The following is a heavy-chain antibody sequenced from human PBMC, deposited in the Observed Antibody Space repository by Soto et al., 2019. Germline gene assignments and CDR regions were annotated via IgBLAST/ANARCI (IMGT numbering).Heavy chain of an antibody. CDR3: ARGYCSGGSCYRY. V-gene: IGHV4-39*01. D-gene: IGHD2-15*01. J-gene: IGHJ4*02. CDR1: GGSISSSSYY. Sequence: SETLSLTCTVSGGSISSSSYYWGWIRQPPGKGLEWIGGIYYSGSTYYNPSLKSRVTISVDTSKNQFSLKLSSVTAADTAVYCCARGYCSGGSCYRYWGQGSQVTVSS. CDR2: IYYSGST.